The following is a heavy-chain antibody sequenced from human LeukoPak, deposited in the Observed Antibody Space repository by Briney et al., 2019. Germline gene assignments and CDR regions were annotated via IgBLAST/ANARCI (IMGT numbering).Heavy chain of an antibody. Sequence: GGSLRLSCAASGFTFGSYAMHWVRQAPGKGLEWVAVISYDGSNKYYADSVKGRFTISRDNSKNTLYLQMNSLRAEDTAVYYCARDRGIVVVVAAQFDYWGQGTLVTVSS. V-gene: IGHV3-30*04. D-gene: IGHD2-15*01. CDR3: ARDRGIVVVVAAQFDY. CDR1: GFTFGSYA. CDR2: ISYDGSNK. J-gene: IGHJ4*02.